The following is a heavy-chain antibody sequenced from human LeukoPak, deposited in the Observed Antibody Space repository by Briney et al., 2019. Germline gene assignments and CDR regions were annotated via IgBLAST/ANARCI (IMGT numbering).Heavy chain of an antibody. V-gene: IGHV3-20*04. Sequence: RPGGSLRLSCAASGFNFDDYGMSWARQAPGKGLEWVSGINWNGGSISYADSVKGRFTISRDNSKNTLYLQMNSLRAEDTAVYYCAKDRGISMVRGVQDYWGQGTLVTVSS. CDR2: INWNGGSI. D-gene: IGHD3-10*01. CDR1: GFNFDDYG. CDR3: AKDRGISMVRGVQDY. J-gene: IGHJ4*02.